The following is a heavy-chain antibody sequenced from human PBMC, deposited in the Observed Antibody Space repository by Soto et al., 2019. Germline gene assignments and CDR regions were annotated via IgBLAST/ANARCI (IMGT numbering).Heavy chain of an antibody. Sequence: PSETLSLTCAASGGSISSGVYSWSWIRQPPGKGLKWIGYIYHSGRTYYNPSLKSRVTISVDRSKNQFSLKLSSVTAADTAVYYCARGRGYSGYDSYANWFDPWGQGTLVTVSS. CDR2: IYHSGRT. CDR3: ARGRGYSGYDSYANWFDP. J-gene: IGHJ5*02. D-gene: IGHD5-12*01. V-gene: IGHV4-30-2*01. CDR1: GGSISSGVYS.